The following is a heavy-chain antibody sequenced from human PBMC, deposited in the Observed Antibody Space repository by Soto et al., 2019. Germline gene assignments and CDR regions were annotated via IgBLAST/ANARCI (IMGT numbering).Heavy chain of an antibody. CDR3: ARGPYYYGSGSYNDY. D-gene: IGHD3-10*01. Sequence: SETLSLTCAVYGGSFSGYYWSWIRQPPGKGLEWIGEINHSGSTNYNPSLKSRVTISVDTSKNQFSLKLSSVTAADTAVYYCARGPYYYGSGSYNDYWGQGTLVTVSS. J-gene: IGHJ4*02. V-gene: IGHV4-34*01. CDR2: INHSGST. CDR1: GGSFSGYY.